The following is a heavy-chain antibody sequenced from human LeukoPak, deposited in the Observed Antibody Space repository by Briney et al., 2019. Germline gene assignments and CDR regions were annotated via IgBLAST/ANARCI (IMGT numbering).Heavy chain of an antibody. V-gene: IGHV3-15*01. D-gene: IGHD3-22*01. CDR1: GFTFRNAW. Sequence: GGSLRLSCAASGFTFRNAWMSWVRQAPGKGLEWVGRIKSKTDGGTIDYAAPVKGRFIISRDDSENTLYLLMNSLKTEDTAVYYCTTRSGYYQNPMGQGTLVTVSS. CDR3: TTRSGYYQNP. J-gene: IGHJ5*02. CDR2: IKSKTDGGTI.